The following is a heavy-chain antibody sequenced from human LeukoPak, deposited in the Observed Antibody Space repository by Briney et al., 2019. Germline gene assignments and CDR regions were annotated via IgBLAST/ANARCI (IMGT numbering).Heavy chain of an antibody. CDR3: ARAGGPEGWFNP. V-gene: IGHV3-74*03. CDR2: INSDGSGT. J-gene: IGHJ5*02. CDR1: GFTFSRYW. Sequence: GGSLRLSCAASGFTFSRYWMHWVRQAPGKGLVWVSRINSDGSGTMYADSVKGRFTISRDNAKNTLYLQMNSLRAEDTAVYYCARAGGPEGWFNPWGQGTLVTVSS. D-gene: IGHD3-10*01.